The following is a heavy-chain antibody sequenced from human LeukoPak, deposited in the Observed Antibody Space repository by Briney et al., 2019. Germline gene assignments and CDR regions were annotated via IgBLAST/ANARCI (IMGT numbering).Heavy chain of an antibody. D-gene: IGHD1-26*01. J-gene: IGHJ4*02. CDR3: AREYSGSCLDY. V-gene: IGHV1-69*13. Sequence: ASVKVSCKASGGTFSSYAISWVRQASGQGFEWMGGIIPIFGTANYAQKFQGRVTITADQSTSTAYMELSSLRSEDTAVYYCAREYSGSCLDYWGQGTLVTVSS. CDR2: IIPIFGTA. CDR1: GGTFSSYA.